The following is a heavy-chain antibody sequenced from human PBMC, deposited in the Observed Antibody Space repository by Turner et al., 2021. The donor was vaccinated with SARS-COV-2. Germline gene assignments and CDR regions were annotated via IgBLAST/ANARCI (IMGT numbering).Heavy chain of an antibody. CDR1: GGSISSSSYY. Sequence: QLQLQESGPGLVKPSATLSLTCTVSGGSISSSSYYWGWIRQPPGKGLEWIGIIYNSGSTYYNATLKSRVNISVETSKNQFSLKLSSVTAADTAVYYCARPTSLRYESSGYNWFDPWGQGTLVTVSS. J-gene: IGHJ5*02. V-gene: IGHV4-39*01. D-gene: IGHD3-22*01. CDR3: ARPTSLRYESSGYNWFDP. CDR2: IYNSGST.